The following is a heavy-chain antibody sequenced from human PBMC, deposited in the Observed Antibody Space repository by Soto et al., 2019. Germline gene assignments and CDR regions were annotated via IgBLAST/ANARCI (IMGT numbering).Heavy chain of an antibody. J-gene: IGHJ3*02. CDR1: GFTFDDYA. CDR3: AKGISSFRHDDAFDI. CDR2: ISWNSGSI. V-gene: IGHV3-9*01. D-gene: IGHD6-6*01. Sequence: GGSLRLSCAASGFTFDDYAMHWVRQAPGKGLEWVSGISWNSGSIGYADSVKGRFTISRDNAKNSLYLQMNSLRAEDTALYYCAKGISSFRHDDAFDIWGQGTMVTVSS.